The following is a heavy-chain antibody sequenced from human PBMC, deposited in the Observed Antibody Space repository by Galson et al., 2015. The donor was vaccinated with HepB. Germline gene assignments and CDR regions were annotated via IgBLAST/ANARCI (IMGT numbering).Heavy chain of an antibody. CDR1: GFTFSSYG. J-gene: IGHJ4*02. D-gene: IGHD2-15*01. Sequence: SLRLSCAASGFTFSSYGMHWVRQAPGKGLEWVAVISYDGSNKYYADSVKGRFTISRDNSKNTLYLQMNSLRAEDTAVYYCAKDLETLGYCSGGSCYTIGFDYWGQGTLVTVSS. CDR2: ISYDGSNK. V-gene: IGHV3-30*18. CDR3: AKDLETLGYCSGGSCYTIGFDY.